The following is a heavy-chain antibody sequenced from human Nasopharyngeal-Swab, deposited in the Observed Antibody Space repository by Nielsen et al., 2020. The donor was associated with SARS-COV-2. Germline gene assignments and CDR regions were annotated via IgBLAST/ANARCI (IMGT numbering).Heavy chain of an antibody. CDR2: ISSSGSYM. V-gene: IGHV3-21*01. CDR3: AREETRYCSSTSCYYMDV. CDR1: GFTFSDYT. J-gene: IGHJ6*03. D-gene: IGHD2-2*01. Sequence: GGSLRLSCAASGFTFSDYTMNWVRQAPGQGLEWVSSISSSGSYMYYTDSVKGRFTMSRDNAKNSLYLQMNSLRAEDTAVYYCAREETRYCSSTSCYYMDVWGKGTTVTVSS.